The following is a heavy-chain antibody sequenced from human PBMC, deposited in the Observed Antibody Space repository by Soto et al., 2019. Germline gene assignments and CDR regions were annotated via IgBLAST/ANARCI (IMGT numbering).Heavy chain of an antibody. V-gene: IGHV3-21*01. CDR3: ARGITMIVVVNPFDP. D-gene: IGHD3-22*01. J-gene: IGHJ5*02. Sequence: GSLRLSCAASGFTFSSYSMNWVRQAPGKGLEWVSSISSSSSYIYYADSVKGRFTISRDNAKNSLYLQMNSLRAEDTAVYYCARGITMIVVVNPFDPWGQGTLVTVSS. CDR1: GFTFSSYS. CDR2: ISSSSSYI.